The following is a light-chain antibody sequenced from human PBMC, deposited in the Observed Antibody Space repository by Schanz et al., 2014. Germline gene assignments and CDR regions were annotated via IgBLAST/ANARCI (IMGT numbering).Light chain of an antibody. Sequence: QSALTQPASVSGSPGQSITISCTGTSSEIGAYNYVSWYQQHPGKAPKLILYEVSARPSGISIRFSGSKSGNTASLTISGLQAEDEASYSCSSYTTTSTLLFGGGTKVTVL. CDR2: EVS. J-gene: IGLJ2*01. CDR3: SSYTTTSTLL. CDR1: SSEIGAYNY. V-gene: IGLV2-14*03.